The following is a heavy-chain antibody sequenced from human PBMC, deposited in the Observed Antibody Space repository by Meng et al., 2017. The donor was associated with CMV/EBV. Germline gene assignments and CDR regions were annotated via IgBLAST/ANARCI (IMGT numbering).Heavy chain of an antibody. Sequence: PQRQESGIGLGKYSETLALTCKCFGCSIGSSSYDWGWIRAPPGKGLEWIGSIYYSGSTYYNPSLKSRVTISVDTSKTQFSLKLSSVTAADTAVYYCARVSVSYGYRLGYWGQGTLVTVSS. D-gene: IGHD3-16*02. V-gene: IGHV4-39*07. CDR2: IYYSGST. CDR1: GCSIGSSSYD. J-gene: IGHJ4*02. CDR3: ARVSVSYGYRLGY.